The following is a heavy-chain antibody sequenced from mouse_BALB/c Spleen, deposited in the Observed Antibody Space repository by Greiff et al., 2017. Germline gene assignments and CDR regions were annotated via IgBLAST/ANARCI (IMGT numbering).Heavy chain of an antibody. V-gene: IGHV1-7*01. CDR1: GYTFTSYW. D-gene: IGHD2-10*01. Sequence: QVQLKQSGAELAKPGASVKMSCKASGYTFTSYWMHWVKQRPGQGLEWIGYINPSTGYTEYNQKFKDKATLTADKSSSTAYMQLSSLTSEDSAVYYCARSRAYYGNYGFAYWGQGTLVTVSA. CDR3: ARSRAYYGNYGFAY. J-gene: IGHJ3*01. CDR2: INPSTGYT.